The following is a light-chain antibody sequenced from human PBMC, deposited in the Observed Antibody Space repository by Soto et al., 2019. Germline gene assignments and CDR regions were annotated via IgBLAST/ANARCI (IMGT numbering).Light chain of an antibody. CDR2: GAS. J-gene: IGKJ5*01. V-gene: IGKV3-15*01. Sequence: EIVMTQSPATLSVSPGERATLSWRASQSIRSNLAWYQQKPGQAPRLLISGASTRAFGIPVRFSGSGSRTELTLTISILHSEYFAVYYCQQYETWPSITFGQGTRLYIK. CDR3: QQYETWPSIT. CDR1: QSIRSN.